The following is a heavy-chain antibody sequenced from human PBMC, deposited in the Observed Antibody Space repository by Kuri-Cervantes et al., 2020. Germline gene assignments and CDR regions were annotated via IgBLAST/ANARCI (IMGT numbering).Heavy chain of an antibody. D-gene: IGHD6-13*01. V-gene: IGHV3-30*18. CDR2: ISYDGSNK. J-gene: IGHJ4*02. CDR3: AKEVAAAAGTEFGY. Sequence: GESLKISCAASGFTFSSYGMHWVRQAPGKGLEWVAVISYDGSNKYYADSVKGRFTISRDNSKNTLYLQMNSLRADDTAVYYCAKEVAAAAGTEFGYWGQGTLVTVSS. CDR1: GFTFSSYG.